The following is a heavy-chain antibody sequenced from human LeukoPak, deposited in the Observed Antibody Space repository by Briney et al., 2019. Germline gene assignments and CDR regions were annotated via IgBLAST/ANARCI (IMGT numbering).Heavy chain of an antibody. V-gene: IGHV4-34*01. CDR2: INHSGST. Sequence: SETLSLTCTVSGGSISSYYWSWIRQPPGKGLEWIGEINHSGSTNYNPSLKSRVTISVDTSKNQFSLKLSPVTAADTAVYYCARGPNAFDIWGQGTMVTVSS. CDR3: ARGPNAFDI. CDR1: GGSISSYY. J-gene: IGHJ3*02.